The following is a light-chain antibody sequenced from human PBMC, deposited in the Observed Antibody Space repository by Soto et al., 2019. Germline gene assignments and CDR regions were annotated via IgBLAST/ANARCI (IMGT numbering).Light chain of an antibody. CDR1: SSDVGNYNY. CDR3: SSYAGSNIYV. J-gene: IGLJ1*01. CDR2: EVS. V-gene: IGLV2-8*01. Sequence: QSALTQPPSASGSPGQSVTISCTGTSSDVGNYNYVSWYQQHPGKAPKLMISEVSKRPSGVPDRFSGSKSGNTASLTVSGPQAEDEADYYCSSYAGSNIYVFGTGTKLTVL.